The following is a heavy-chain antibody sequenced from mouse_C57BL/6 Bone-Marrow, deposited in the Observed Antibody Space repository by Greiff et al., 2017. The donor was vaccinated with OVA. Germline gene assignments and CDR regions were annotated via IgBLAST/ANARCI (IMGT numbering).Heavy chain of an antibody. Sequence: VQGVESGPGLVAPSQRLSIPCTVSGFSFTSYGVHWVRPPPGKGLEWLVVIWRDGGTTSHSALISRLSISKDNSKSQVFLKRDRRQTDDKARYYCARLTGTGYVDVWGTGTTVTVSS. J-gene: IGHJ1*03. CDR3: ARLTGTGYVDV. V-gene: IGHV2-6*03. D-gene: IGHD4-1*01. CDR2: IWRDGGT. CDR1: GFSFTSYG.